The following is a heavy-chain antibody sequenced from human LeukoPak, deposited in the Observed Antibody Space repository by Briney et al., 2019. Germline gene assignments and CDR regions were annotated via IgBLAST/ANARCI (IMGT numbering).Heavy chain of an antibody. J-gene: IGHJ6*03. CDR1: GGSINNINYY. CDR2: IYYSGST. CDR3: ARGRRYGELLFQASYYMDV. V-gene: IGHV4-61*01. Sequence: SETLSLTCTVSGGSINNINYYWIWIRQPPGKGLECIGYIYYSGSTNYNPSLKSRVTISLDTSKNQFYLKLSSVTAADTAVYYCARGRRYGELLFQASYYMDVWGKGTTVTVSS. D-gene: IGHD3-10*01.